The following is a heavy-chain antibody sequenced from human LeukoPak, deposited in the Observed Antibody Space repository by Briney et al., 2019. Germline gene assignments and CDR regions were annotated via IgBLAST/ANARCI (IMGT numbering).Heavy chain of an antibody. CDR2: IIPIFGTA. V-gene: IGHV1-69*06. CDR1: GGTFSSYA. J-gene: IGHJ6*03. CDR3: ARGPEGYYYYYYMDV. Sequence: GASVKVSCKASGGTFSSYAISWVRQAPGQGLEWMEGIIPIFGTANYAQKFQGRVTITADKSTSTAYMELSSLRSEDTAVYYCARGPEGYYYYYYMDVWGKGTTVTVSS.